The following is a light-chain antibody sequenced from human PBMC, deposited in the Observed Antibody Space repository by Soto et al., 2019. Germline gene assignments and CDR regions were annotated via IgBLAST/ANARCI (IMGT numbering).Light chain of an antibody. Sequence: DVQMTQSPSSLSASVGDRVTITCRASQGIANWLAWYQQKPGEAPKSLIYATSTLQNGAPSRFSGSGSGTDFTLTIDSLQPEDFGTYHCQQYNNFPPTFGGGTKVEIK. CDR1: QGIANW. J-gene: IGKJ4*01. V-gene: IGKV1D-16*01. CDR3: QQYNNFPPT. CDR2: ATS.